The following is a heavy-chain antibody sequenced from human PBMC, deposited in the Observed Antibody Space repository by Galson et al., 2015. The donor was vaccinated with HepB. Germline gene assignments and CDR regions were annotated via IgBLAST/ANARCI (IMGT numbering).Heavy chain of an antibody. Sequence: PALVKPTQTLTLTCTFSGFSLSTSGVGVGWIRQPPGKALEWLALIYLNDDKRYSPSLKSRLTITKDTSKNQVVLTMTNMDPVDTATYYCAHSRVNYYGSGGYFDYWGQGTLVTVSS. CDR3: AHSRVNYYGSGGYFDY. D-gene: IGHD3-10*01. V-gene: IGHV2-5*01. J-gene: IGHJ4*02. CDR2: IYLNDDK. CDR1: GFSLSTSGVG.